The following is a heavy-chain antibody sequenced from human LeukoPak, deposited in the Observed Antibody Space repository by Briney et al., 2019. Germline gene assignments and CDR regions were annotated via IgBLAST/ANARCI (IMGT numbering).Heavy chain of an antibody. Sequence: GRSLRLSCAASGFTFSSYAMHWVRQAPGKGLEWVAVISYDGSNKYYADSVKGRFTISRDNSKNTLYLQMNSLRAEDTAVYYCARGTPDLYSSGWYDYWGQGTLVTVSS. V-gene: IGHV3-30-3*01. CDR2: ISYDGSNK. CDR1: GFTFSSYA. D-gene: IGHD6-19*01. CDR3: ARGTPDLYSSGWYDY. J-gene: IGHJ4*02.